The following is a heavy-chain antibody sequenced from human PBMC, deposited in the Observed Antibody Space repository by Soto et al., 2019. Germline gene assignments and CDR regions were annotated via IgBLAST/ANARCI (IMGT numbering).Heavy chain of an antibody. V-gene: IGHV4-59*08. CDR2: IHYIGST. D-gene: IGHD2-15*01. CDR1: GGSISSSY. J-gene: IGHJ4*02. CDR3: ARHGLRFSGGSCYSEFYFNY. Sequence: QVQLQESGPELVKPSETLSLTCTVSGGSISSSYWSWIRQPPGKGLEWIGYIHYIGSTNYNPSLKSQVALSLDTSKNRFSLKLRSLTAADTAVYYCARHGLRFSGGSCYSEFYFNYWCQGSMVTVSS.